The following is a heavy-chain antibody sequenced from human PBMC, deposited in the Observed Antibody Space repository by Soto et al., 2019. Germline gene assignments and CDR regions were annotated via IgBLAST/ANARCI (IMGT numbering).Heavy chain of an antibody. V-gene: IGHV1-3*01. D-gene: IGHD3-22*01. CDR2: INAGNGNT. J-gene: IGHJ4*02. CDR1: GYTFTSYA. Sequence: ASVKVSCKSSGYTFTSYAMHWVRQAPGQRLEWMGWINAGNGNTKYSQKFQGRVTITRDTSASTAYMELSSLRSEDTAVYYCASSIGSGYWYYFDYWGQGTLVTAPQ. CDR3: ASSIGSGYWYYFDY.